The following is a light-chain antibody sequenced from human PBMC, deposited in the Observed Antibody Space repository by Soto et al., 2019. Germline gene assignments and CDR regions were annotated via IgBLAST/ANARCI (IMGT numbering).Light chain of an antibody. CDR3: QQYGTSPFT. Sequence: EIVLTQSPGTLSLSPGERATLSCRASQSVTSNYLAWYQQKPGQAPRLLIYGASNRAAGIPDRFSGSGSGTDFTLTISRLEPEDFAVYSCQQYGTSPFTFGGGAKVEIK. CDR2: GAS. J-gene: IGKJ4*01. V-gene: IGKV3-20*01. CDR1: QSVTSNY.